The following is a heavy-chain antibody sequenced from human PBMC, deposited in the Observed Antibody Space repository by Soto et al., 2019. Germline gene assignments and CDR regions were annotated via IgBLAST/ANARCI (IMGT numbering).Heavy chain of an antibody. CDR3: ATDSMVNSQNIVIHY. D-gene: IGHD2-15*01. J-gene: IGHJ4*01. CDR1: GGSISPYY. CDR2: VYYTGST. Sequence: SETLSLTCTVSGGSISPYYLSWFRQPPGKGLEWIGYVYYTGSTNYNPSLKSRVTISVDTSKNQFSLKLSSLTAADTAVYYCATDSMVNSQNIVIHYWGQGSQVT. V-gene: IGHV4-59*01.